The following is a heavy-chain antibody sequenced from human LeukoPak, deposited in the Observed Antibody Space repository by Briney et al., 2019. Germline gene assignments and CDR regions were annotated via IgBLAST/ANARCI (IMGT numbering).Heavy chain of an antibody. Sequence: GGSLRLSCAASGFTFSSYWMHWVRQAPGKGQVWVSRINSDGSSTSYADSVKGRFTISRDNAKNTLYLQMNSLRAEDTAVYYCAREAPHYDSSGIDYWGQGTLVTVSS. CDR1: GFTFSSYW. CDR3: AREAPHYDSSGIDY. J-gene: IGHJ4*02. CDR2: INSDGSST. D-gene: IGHD3-22*01. V-gene: IGHV3-74*01.